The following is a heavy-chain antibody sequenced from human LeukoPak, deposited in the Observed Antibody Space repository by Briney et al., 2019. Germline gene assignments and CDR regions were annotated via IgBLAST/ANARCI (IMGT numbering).Heavy chain of an antibody. J-gene: IGHJ4*02. CDR1: GYTFTGYY. CDR3: ARELLHSYGSGGY. D-gene: IGHD5-18*01. V-gene: IGHV1-2*06. CDR2: INPNSGGT. Sequence: GASVKVSCKASGYTFTGYYMHWVRQAPGQGLEWMGRINPNSGGTNYAQKFQGRVTMTRDTSISTAYMELSRLRSDDTAVYYCARELLHSYGSGGYWGQGTLVTVSS.